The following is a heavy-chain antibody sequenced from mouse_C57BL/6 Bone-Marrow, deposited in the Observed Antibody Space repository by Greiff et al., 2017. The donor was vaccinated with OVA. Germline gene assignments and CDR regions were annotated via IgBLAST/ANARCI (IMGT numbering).Heavy chain of an antibody. D-gene: IGHD1-1*01. J-gene: IGHJ4*01. CDR2: IHPNSGST. CDR3: APAYYGSRGYAMDY. Sequence: QVQLQQPGAELVKPGASVKLSCKASGYTFTSYWMHWVKQRPGQGLEWIGMIHPNSGSTNYNEKFKSKATLTVDKSSSTAYMQLSSLTSEDSAVYYCAPAYYGSRGYAMDYWGQGTSVTVSS. V-gene: IGHV1-64*01. CDR1: GYTFTSYW.